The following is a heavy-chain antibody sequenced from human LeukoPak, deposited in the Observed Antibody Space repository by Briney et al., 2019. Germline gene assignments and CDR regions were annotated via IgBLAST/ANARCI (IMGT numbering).Heavy chain of an antibody. CDR2: IYYSGST. CDR1: GGSIISSSYY. V-gene: IGHV4-39*07. D-gene: IGHD5-12*01. Sequence: PSETLSLTCTVSGGSIISSSYYWGWIRQPPGKGLEWIGSIYYSGSTYYNPSLKSRVTISVDTSKNQFSLRLSSVTAADTAVYYCARVYGAGYDFRGAFDIWGQGTMVTVSS. CDR3: ARVYGAGYDFRGAFDI. J-gene: IGHJ3*02.